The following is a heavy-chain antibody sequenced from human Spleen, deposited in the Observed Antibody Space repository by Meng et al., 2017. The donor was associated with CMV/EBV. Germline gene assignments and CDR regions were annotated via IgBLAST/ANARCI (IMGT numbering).Heavy chain of an antibody. J-gene: IGHJ4*02. CDR2: INHSGST. D-gene: IGHD4-11*01. CDR1: GESFSGYF. V-gene: IGHV4-34*01. Sequence: TCPVYGESFSGYFWSWLRQSPRKGLEWIGEINHSGSTNHNPSLKSRVTMSVDTSKNQFSLKLSSVTAADTAVYYCARRVGVKTTVDYWGQGTLVTVSS. CDR3: ARRVGVKTTVDY.